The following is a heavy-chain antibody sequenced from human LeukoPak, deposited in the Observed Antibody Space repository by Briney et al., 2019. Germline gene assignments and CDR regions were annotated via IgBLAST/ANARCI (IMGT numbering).Heavy chain of an antibody. CDR2: INPSGGST. J-gene: IGHJ4*02. Sequence: ASVKVPCKASGYTFTSYYMHWVRQAPGQGLEWMGIINPSGGSTSYAQKFQGRVTMTRDTSTSTVYMELSSLRSEDTAVYYCARSVPDYTRFDYWGQGALVTVSS. CDR3: ARSVPDYTRFDY. V-gene: IGHV1-46*01. D-gene: IGHD4-11*01. CDR1: GYTFTSYY.